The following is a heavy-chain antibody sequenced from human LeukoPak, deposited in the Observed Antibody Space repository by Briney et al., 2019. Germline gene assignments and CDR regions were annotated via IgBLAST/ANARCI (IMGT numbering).Heavy chain of an antibody. J-gene: IGHJ6*03. CDR2: IYYSGST. Sequence: SETLSLTCTVSGGSVSNYYWSWIRQPPGKGLEWIAYIYYSGSTNYNPSLRSRVSISVDTSKNQFSLKLSSVTAADTAVYYCARGTLLRTIPTNYYMDVWGKGTTVTVSS. V-gene: IGHV4-59*02. D-gene: IGHD3-22*01. CDR1: GGSVSNYY. CDR3: ARGTLLRTIPTNYYMDV.